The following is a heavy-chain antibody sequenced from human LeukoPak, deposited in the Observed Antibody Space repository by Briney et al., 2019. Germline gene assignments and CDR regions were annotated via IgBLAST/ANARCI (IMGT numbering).Heavy chain of an antibody. J-gene: IGHJ4*02. Sequence: SETLSLTCTVSGGSISSGDYYWSWIRQPPGKGLEWIGYIYYSGSTYFNPSPKSRVTISVDTSKNQFSLKLSSVTAADTAVYYCARQAYYYDSSGYSTLFDYWGQGTLVTVSS. CDR1: GGSISSGDYY. V-gene: IGHV4-30-4*01. CDR3: ARQAYYYDSSGYSTLFDY. D-gene: IGHD3-22*01. CDR2: IYYSGST.